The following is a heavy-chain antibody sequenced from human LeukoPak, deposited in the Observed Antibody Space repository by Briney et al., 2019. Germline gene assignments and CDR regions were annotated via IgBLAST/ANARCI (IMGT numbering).Heavy chain of an antibody. CDR2: ISGSVGST. Sequence: GGSLRLSCAACGFTFSSYAMSLVRQAPGKGLEWVSAISGSVGSTYYADSVKGRFTISRDNSKNTLYLQMNSLRAEDTAVYYCAKDGRGYGDSNWFDTWGQGTLVTVS. V-gene: IGHV3-23*01. CDR3: AKDGRGYGDSNWFDT. J-gene: IGHJ5*02. CDR1: GFTFSSYA. D-gene: IGHD4-17*01.